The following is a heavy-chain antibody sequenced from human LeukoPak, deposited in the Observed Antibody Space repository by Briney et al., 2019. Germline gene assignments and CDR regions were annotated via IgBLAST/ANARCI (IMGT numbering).Heavy chain of an antibody. CDR1: GFTFSSYS. CDR3: ARGPKGAGYSGSSSIDY. J-gene: IGHJ4*02. CDR2: ISSSSSYI. Sequence: KPRGSLRLSCAASGFTFSSYSLNWVRQAPGKGLEWVSSISSSSSYIYYADSVKGRFTISRDNAKNSLYLQMNSLRAEDTAVYYCARGPKGAGYSGSSSIDYWGQGTLVTVSS. V-gene: IGHV3-21*01. D-gene: IGHD1-26*01.